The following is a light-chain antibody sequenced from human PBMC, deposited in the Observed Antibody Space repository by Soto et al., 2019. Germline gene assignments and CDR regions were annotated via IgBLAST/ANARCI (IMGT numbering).Light chain of an antibody. CDR2: GVS. Sequence: EIVLTQSPCTLSLSPGEKATLSCRASQSVGDTFLSWYQQKPGVAPRLLIYGVSNRATGIPDRFSGSGSGTDFILTISRLEPEDFALYYCGQFVSSPPRTFGQGTKVYIK. J-gene: IGKJ1*01. CDR1: QSVGDTF. CDR3: GQFVSSPPRT. V-gene: IGKV3-20*01.